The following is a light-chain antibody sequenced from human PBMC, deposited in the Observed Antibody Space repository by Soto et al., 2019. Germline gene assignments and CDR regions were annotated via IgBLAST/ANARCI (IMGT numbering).Light chain of an antibody. CDR1: SSDVGAYNF. CDR3: CSYAGNYKYV. CDR2: DVN. J-gene: IGLJ1*01. V-gene: IGLV2-11*01. Sequence: QSALAPPHSVSVSPGQSVTSSCTGTSSDVGAYNFASWYQQRPGTAPRLIIYDVNKRPSGVPDRFSGSKSGNTASLTISGLQAEDEADYYCCSYAGNYKYVFGSGTKVTVL.